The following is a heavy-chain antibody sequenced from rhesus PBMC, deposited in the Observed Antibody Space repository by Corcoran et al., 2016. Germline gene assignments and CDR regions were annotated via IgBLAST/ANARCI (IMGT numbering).Heavy chain of an antibody. D-gene: IGHD6-31*01. V-gene: IGHV3S16*01. CDR1: GFTFSDYY. J-gene: IGHJ4*01. Sequence: EVQLVESGGGLVQPGGSLRLSCAASGFTFSDYYMSWVRQAPGKGLEWVASSSSPSSYIYYADSVKGRFTISRDNAKNSLSLQMNSLKTEDTAVYYCTREDSSGWYGDYWGQGVLVTVSS. CDR2: SSSPSSYI. CDR3: TREDSSGWYGDY.